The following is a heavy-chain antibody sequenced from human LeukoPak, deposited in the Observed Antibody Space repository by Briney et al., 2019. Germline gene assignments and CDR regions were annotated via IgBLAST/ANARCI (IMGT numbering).Heavy chain of an antibody. CDR1: GYTFTSYY. V-gene: IGHV1-46*01. Sequence: GASVKVSCKASGYTFTSYYMHWVRQAPGQGLEWMGIIKPSGGSTSYAQKFQGRGTMTRDTSTSTVYMELSSLRSEDTAVYYCARVGNYYGSGSYSNYYYGMDVWGKGTTVTVSS. J-gene: IGHJ6*04. D-gene: IGHD3-10*01. CDR3: ARVGNYYGSGSYSNYYYGMDV. CDR2: IKPSGGST.